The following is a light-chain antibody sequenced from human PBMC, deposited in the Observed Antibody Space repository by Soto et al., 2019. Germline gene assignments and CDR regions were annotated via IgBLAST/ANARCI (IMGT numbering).Light chain of an antibody. CDR1: QSISSW. CDR3: QQYNSYSPELT. V-gene: IGKV1-5*01. Sequence: DIQMTQSPSTLSASVGDRVTITCRASQSISSWLVWYQQKPGKAPNLLIYDASSLESGVPSRFSGSGSGTEFTLTISSLQPDDFATYYCQQYNSYSPELTFGGGTKVEIK. J-gene: IGKJ4*01. CDR2: DAS.